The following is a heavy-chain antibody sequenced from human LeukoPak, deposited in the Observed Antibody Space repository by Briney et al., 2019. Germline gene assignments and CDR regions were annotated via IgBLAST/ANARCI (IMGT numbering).Heavy chain of an antibody. CDR3: AKGNWRYFDY. V-gene: IGHV3-23*01. CDR1: GFTFSTYV. Sequence: PGGSLRLSGAASGFTFSTYVMSWVRQAPGKGLEWVSAISGSGGSTYYADSVKGRFTISRDNSKNTLYLQMNSLGADDTAVYYCAKGNWRYFDYWGQGTLVTVSS. J-gene: IGHJ4*02. D-gene: IGHD1-1*01. CDR2: ISGSGGST.